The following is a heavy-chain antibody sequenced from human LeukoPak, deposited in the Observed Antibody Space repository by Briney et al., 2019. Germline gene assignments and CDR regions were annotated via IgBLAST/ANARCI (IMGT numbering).Heavy chain of an antibody. CDR1: GGSISSSSYY. CDR2: IYYSGST. CDR3: ARVAGSTSCLDY. Sequence: PSETLSLTCTVSGGSISSSSYYWGWIRRPPGKGLEWIGSIYYSGSTYYNPSLKSRVTISVDTSRNQFSLKLSSVTAADTAVYYCARVAGSTSCLDYWGQGTLVTVSS. J-gene: IGHJ4*02. V-gene: IGHV4-39*07. D-gene: IGHD2-2*01.